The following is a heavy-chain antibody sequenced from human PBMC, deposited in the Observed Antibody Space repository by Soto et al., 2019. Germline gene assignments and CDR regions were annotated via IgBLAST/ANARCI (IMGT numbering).Heavy chain of an antibody. CDR2: IYHSGST. CDR1: GGSIRSSNW. Sequence: SETLSLTCAVSGGSIRSSNWWSWVRQPPGKGLEWIGEIYHSGSTNYNPSLKSRVSISVDKSKNQFSLKLSSVTAADTAVYYCARLARYGSGSYYAYYYYYGMDVWGQGTTVS. CDR3: ARLARYGSGSYYAYYYYYGMDV. D-gene: IGHD3-10*01. J-gene: IGHJ6*02. V-gene: IGHV4-4*02.